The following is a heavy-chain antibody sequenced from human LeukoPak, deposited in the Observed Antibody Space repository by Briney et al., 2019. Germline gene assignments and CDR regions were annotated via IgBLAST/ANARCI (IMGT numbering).Heavy chain of an antibody. D-gene: IGHD3-10*01. CDR2: IRYDGSNK. J-gene: IGHJ4*02. V-gene: IGHV3-30*02. CDR3: AKPGRYGSGEGHFDY. CDR1: GFTFSSYG. Sequence: GGSLRLSCAASGFTFSSYGMHWVRQAPGKGLEWVAFIRYDGSNKYYADSVKGRFTISRDNSKNTLCLQMNSLRAEDTAVYYCAKPGRYGSGEGHFDYWGQGTLVTVSS.